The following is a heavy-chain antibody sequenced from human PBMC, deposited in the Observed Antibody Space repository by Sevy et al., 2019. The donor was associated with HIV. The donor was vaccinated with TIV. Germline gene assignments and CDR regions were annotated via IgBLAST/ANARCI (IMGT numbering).Heavy chain of an antibody. V-gene: IGHV3-30-3*01. CDR3: ARGIAVVYYFDY. CDR1: GFTLSSYA. J-gene: IGHJ4*02. Sequence: GGSLRLSCAASGFTLSSYAMHWVRQAPGKGLEWVAVISYDGSNKYYADSVKGRFTISRDNSKNTLYLQMNSLRAEDTAVYYCARGIAVVYYFDYWGQGTLVTVSS. CDR2: ISYDGSNK. D-gene: IGHD6-19*01.